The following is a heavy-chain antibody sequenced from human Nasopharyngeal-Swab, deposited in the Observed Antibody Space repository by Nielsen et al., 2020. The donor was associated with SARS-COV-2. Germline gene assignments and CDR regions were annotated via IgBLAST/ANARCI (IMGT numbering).Heavy chain of an antibody. CDR3: ARMVTSKLDYFYMDV. J-gene: IGHJ6*03. CDR1: GFALSSGSMG. CDR2: TFSTDDN. D-gene: IGHD4-17*01. V-gene: IGHV2-26*01. Sequence: SGPTLVKPPETLTLTCTVSGFALSSGSMGVSWIRQSPGKALEWLAQTFSTDDNSYSTSLQSRVTISKDLFRSQVVLTMTILDPMDTSTYYCARMVTSKLDYFYMDVWDKVTTVTVSS.